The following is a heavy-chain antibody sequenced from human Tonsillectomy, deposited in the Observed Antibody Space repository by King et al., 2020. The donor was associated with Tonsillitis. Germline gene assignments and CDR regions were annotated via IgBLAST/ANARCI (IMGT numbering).Heavy chain of an antibody. D-gene: IGHD4-23*01. Sequence: QLVQSGGGVVQPGRSLRLSCAASGFTFSTYGMHWVRQAPGKGLEWVAVISYDGRTKYYADSVMGRFTISRDNSKNTLYLQMNFLRAEDTAVYDGARDHDDGGNSGGDDGGQGTLGTVSA. V-gene: IGHV3-33*05. CDR2: ISYDGRTK. J-gene: IGHJ4*02. CDR1: GFTFSTYG. CDR3: ARDHDDGGNSGGDD.